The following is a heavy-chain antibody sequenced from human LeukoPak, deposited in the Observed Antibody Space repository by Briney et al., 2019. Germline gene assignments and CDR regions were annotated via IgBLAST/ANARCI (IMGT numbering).Heavy chain of an antibody. CDR3: ATNLYGSGSYYTDFDY. CDR1: GFTFSSYG. V-gene: IGHV3-30*02. J-gene: IGHJ4*02. CDR2: IRYDGSNK. D-gene: IGHD3-10*01. Sequence: GGSLRLSCAASGFTFSSYGMHWVRQAPGKGLEWVAFIRYDGSNKYYADSVKGRFTISRDNSKNTPYLQMNSLRAEDTAVYYCATNLYGSGSYYTDFDYWGQGTLVTVSS.